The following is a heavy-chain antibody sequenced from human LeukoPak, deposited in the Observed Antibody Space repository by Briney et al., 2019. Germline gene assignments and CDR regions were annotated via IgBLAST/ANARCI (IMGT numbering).Heavy chain of an antibody. CDR2: IKLDGTEK. CDR1: GFIFSNYA. J-gene: IGHJ4*02. CDR3: ASDRFYFGV. Sequence: PGGSLRLSCAASGFIFSNYAMHWVRQAPGKGLEWVANIKLDGTEKYYVDSVKGRFTISRDNAKNSLYLQMNSLRAEDTAVYYCASDRFYFGVWGQGTLVTVSS. V-gene: IGHV3-7*05. D-gene: IGHD3-16*01.